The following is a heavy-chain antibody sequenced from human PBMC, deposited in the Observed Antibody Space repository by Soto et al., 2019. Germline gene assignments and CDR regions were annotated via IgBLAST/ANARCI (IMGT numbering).Heavy chain of an antibody. CDR3: ARHPNDYGDYVEIWYYYGMDV. J-gene: IGHJ6*02. Sequence: EVQLVQSGAEVKKPGESLRISCKGSGYSFTSYWISWVRQMPGKGLERMGRIDPSDSYTNYSPSFQGHVTISADKSISTAYLQWSSLKASDTAMYYCARHPNDYGDYVEIWYYYGMDVWGQGTTVTVSS. CDR2: IDPSDSYT. CDR1: GYSFTSYW. V-gene: IGHV5-10-1*03. D-gene: IGHD4-17*01.